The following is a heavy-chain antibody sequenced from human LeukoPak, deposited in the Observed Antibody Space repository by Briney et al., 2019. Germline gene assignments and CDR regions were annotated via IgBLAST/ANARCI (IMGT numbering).Heavy chain of an antibody. V-gene: IGHV4-31*03. CDR3: ATHRGFWSGYFDY. Sequence: SETLSLTCTVSGGSISSGGYYWSWIRQHPGKGLEWIGYIYYSGSTYYNPSLKSRVTISVDTSKNQFSLKLSSVTAADTAVYYCATHRGFWSGYFDYWGQGTLVTVSS. CDR1: GGSISSGGYY. CDR2: IYYSGST. D-gene: IGHD3-3*01. J-gene: IGHJ4*02.